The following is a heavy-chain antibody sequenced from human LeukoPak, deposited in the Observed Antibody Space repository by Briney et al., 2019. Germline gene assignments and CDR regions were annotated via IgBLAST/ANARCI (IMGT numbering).Heavy chain of an antibody. CDR2: IFPGDSDT. V-gene: IGHV5-51*01. CDR1: GYSFTDYW. Sequence: RGESLKISCKGSGYSFTDYWIGWVRQMPGKGLEWMGVIFPGDSDTTYSPYFQGQVTISADKSISAAYLQWSSLKASDTAIYYCARPQGGYSYAPLDSWGQGTLLIVSS. D-gene: IGHD5-18*01. J-gene: IGHJ4*02. CDR3: ARPQGGYSYAPLDS.